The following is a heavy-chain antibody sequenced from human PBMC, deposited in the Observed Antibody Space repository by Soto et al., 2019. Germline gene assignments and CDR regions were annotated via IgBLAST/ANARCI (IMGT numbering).Heavy chain of an antibody. D-gene: IGHD3-22*01. CDR2: INTDGSVA. V-gene: IGHV3-74*03. J-gene: IGHJ5*02. Sequence: GGSLRLSCAASGLTFRSYWMHWVRQAPGKGLVWVSRINTDGSVAMYVDSVKGRFTISRDNSKNTLYLQMNSLRAEDTAVYYCATDHYYDSSGYYSGRVDPWGQGTLVTVSS. CDR3: ATDHYYDSSGYYSGRVDP. CDR1: GLTFRSYW.